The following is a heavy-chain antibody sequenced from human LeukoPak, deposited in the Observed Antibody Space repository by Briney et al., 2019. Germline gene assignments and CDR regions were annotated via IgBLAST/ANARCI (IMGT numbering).Heavy chain of an antibody. CDR1: GFTFGSYG. V-gene: IGHV3-30*03. J-gene: IGHJ4*02. CDR2: VSSDGSIK. Sequence: GGSLRLSCVASGFTFGSYGIHWVRQAPGKGLEWVAVVSSDGSIKYNADPVKGRFTISRDNSKNTLYLQMNSLRAEDTAVYYCARYSMGLFDYWGQGTLVTVSS. CDR3: ARYSMGLFDY. D-gene: IGHD2/OR15-2a*01.